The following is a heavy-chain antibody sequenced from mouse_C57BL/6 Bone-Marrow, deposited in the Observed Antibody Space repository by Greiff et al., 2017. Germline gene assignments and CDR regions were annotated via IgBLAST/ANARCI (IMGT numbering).Heavy chain of an antibody. D-gene: IGHD2-3*01. CDR3: ARWLLSYYAMDY. V-gene: IGHV1-64*01. J-gene: IGHJ4*01. CDR2: IHPNSGST. Sequence: QVQLQQPGAELVKPGASVKLSCKASGYTFTSYWMHWVKQRPGQGLEWIGMIHPNSGSTNYNEKFKSKATLTVDKSSSTAYMQLSSLTSEDSAVYYCARWLLSYYAMDYWGQGPSVTVAS. CDR1: GYTFTSYW.